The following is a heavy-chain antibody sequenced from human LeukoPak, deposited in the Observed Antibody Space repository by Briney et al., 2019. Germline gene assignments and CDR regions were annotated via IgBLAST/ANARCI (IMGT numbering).Heavy chain of an antibody. J-gene: IGHJ6*03. V-gene: IGHV3-49*03. CDR2: IRSKAYGGTT. D-gene: IGHD2-2*01. CDR1: GFTFGDYA. CDR3: TRDLCSSTSCYPYYYYYMDV. Sequence: GGSLRLSCTASGFTFGDYAMSWFRQAPGKGPEWVGFIRSKAYGGTTEYAASVKGRFTISRDDSKSIAYLQMNSLKTEDTAVYYCTRDLCSSTSCYPYYYYYMDVWGKGTTVTVSS.